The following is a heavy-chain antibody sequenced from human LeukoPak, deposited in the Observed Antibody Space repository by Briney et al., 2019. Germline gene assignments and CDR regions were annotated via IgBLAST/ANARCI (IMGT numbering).Heavy chain of an antibody. J-gene: IGHJ4*02. V-gene: IGHV3-74*01. CDR3: ARRPGGFGELPIDY. CDR1: GFTLSNNW. Sequence: GGSLRLSCAASGFTLSNNWMHWVRQAPGKGLVWVSRINGDGSSTSYADSVKGRFTISRDNAKNSLYLQMNSLRAEDTALYYCARRPGGFGELPIDYWGQGTLVTVSS. CDR2: INGDGSST. D-gene: IGHD3-10*01.